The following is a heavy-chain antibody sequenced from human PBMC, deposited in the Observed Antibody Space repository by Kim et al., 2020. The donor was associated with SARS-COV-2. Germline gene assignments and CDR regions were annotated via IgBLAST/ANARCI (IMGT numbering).Heavy chain of an antibody. V-gene: IGHV3-53*01. Sequence: YDASPVKGRFTISRANSKTTLFLQMNSLGAEDTAVYYCARGGRGYSPFDYWGRGTLVTVSS. D-gene: IGHD5-12*01. J-gene: IGHJ4*02. CDR3: ARGGRGYSPFDY.